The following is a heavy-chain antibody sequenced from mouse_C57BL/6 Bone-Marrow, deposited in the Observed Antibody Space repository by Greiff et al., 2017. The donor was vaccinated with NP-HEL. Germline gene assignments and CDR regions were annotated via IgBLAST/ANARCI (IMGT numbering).Heavy chain of an antibody. CDR3: ATHEALLITTVVAYYFDY. J-gene: IGHJ2*01. V-gene: IGHV1-62-2*01. Sequence: QVQLKQSGAELVKPGASVKLSCKASGYTFTEYTIHWVKQRSGQGLEWIGWFYPGSGSIKYNEKFKDKATLTADKSSSTVYMELSRLTSEDSAVYFCATHEALLITTVVAYYFDYWGQGTTLTVSS. CDR1: GYTFTEYT. CDR2: FYPGSGSI. D-gene: IGHD1-1*01.